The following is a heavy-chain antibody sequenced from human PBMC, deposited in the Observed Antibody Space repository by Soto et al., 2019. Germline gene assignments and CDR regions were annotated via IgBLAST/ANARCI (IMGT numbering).Heavy chain of an antibody. D-gene: IGHD1-1*01. CDR2: IRSKAKTYAT. CDR3: ARHIHNQGFEYYFDS. CDR1: GFIFSGSA. V-gene: IGHV3-73*01. J-gene: IGHJ4*02. Sequence: GGSLRLSCAASGFIFSGSAMHWVRQASGKGLEWVGRIRSKAKTYATSYAASVKGRFTISRDDSKNTVYLQMDSLKTEDTAVYYCARHIHNQGFEYYFDSWGQGTLVTVSS.